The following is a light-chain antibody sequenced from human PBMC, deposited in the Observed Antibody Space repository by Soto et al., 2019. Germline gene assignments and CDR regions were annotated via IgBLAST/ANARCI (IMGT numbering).Light chain of an antibody. J-gene: IGKJ5*01. CDR3: QQYSKWPII. Sequence: EIVLTQSPGTLSFSPGERATLTCRASQSVNTNVAWYHQRLGQTPRLLMYSASARTTGVPARFSGSGSGTEFTLTISSLQSEDFAVYYCQQYSKWPIIFGQGTRLEI. V-gene: IGKV3-15*01. CDR1: QSVNTN. CDR2: SAS.